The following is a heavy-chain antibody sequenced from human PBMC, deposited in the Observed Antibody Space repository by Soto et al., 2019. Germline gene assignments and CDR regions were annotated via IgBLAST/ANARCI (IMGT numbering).Heavy chain of an antibody. D-gene: IGHD3-9*01. J-gene: IGHJ3*02. Sequence: GGSLSLSCAASGFTFSNAWMSWVRQAPGKGLEWVGRIKSKTDGGTTDYAAPVKGRFTISRDDSKNTLYLQMNSLKTEDTAVYYCSTSSEVLRYFDWLLYAGDAFDIWGQGTMVTVSS. CDR1: GFTFSNAW. V-gene: IGHV3-15*01. CDR3: STSSEVLRYFDWLLYAGDAFDI. CDR2: IKSKTDGGTT.